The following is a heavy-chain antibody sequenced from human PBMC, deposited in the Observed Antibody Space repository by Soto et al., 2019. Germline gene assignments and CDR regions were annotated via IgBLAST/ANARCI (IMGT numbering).Heavy chain of an antibody. CDR3: AKNRQFRSYYESAGHYDN. CDR2: ISGSGGVT. V-gene: IGHV3-23*01. CDR1: GFTFKNYD. D-gene: IGHD3-10*01. J-gene: IGHJ4*02. Sequence: EVELLESGGGLVQPGGSLRLSCVASGFTFKNYDMRWIRQAPGKGLEWVSGISGSGGVTYYADSVKGRFTISRDNSKNKVYLQMNSLRAEDTGIYYCAKNRQFRSYYESAGHYDNWGQGTLVTVSS.